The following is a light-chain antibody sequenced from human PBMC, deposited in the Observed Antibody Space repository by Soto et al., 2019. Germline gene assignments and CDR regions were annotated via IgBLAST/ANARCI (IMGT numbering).Light chain of an antibody. J-gene: IGKJ1*01. CDR1: QSIRNW. CDR3: QHYNAFPWP. CDR2: GAS. V-gene: IGKV1-5*01. Sequence: IQMTQSPSTMSAYVGDRVTITCRASQSIRNWLAWYQDKPGKAHKLLIYGASSLESGVPSRFSGSGSGTEFTLTSGGLQPDDFATYYCQHYNAFPWPFGQGTKVEIK.